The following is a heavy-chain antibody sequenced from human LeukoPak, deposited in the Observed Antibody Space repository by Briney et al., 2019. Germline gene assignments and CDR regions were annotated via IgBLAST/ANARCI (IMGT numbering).Heavy chain of an antibody. CDR1: GFTFSSYA. D-gene: IGHD2-21*02. J-gene: IGHJ4*02. V-gene: IGHV3-30-3*01. CDR3: AREAYCGGDCYSSPPSSGYYLTFDY. CDR2: ISYDGSNK. Sequence: PGGSLRLSCAASGFTFSSYAMHWVRQAPGKGLEWVAVISYDGSNKYYADSVKGRFTISRDNSKNTLYLQMNSLRAEDTAVYYCAREAYCGGDCYSSPPSSGYYLTFDYWGQGTLVTVSS.